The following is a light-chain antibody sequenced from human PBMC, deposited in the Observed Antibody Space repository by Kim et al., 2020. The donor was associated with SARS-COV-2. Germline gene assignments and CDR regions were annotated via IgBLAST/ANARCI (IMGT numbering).Light chain of an antibody. CDR2: ATS. CDR1: QGFSKW. V-gene: IGKV1-12*01. J-gene: IGKJ4*01. Sequence: ASVGDRVTIACRASQGFSKWLAWYQQKPGKAPKLLIYATSNLQSGVPSRFSGSGPGTDFTLTISSVQPEDSATYYCQQAYSFPPTFGGGTKVDIK. CDR3: QQAYSFPPT.